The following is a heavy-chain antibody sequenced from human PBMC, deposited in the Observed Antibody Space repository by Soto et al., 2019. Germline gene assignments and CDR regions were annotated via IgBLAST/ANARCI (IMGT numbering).Heavy chain of an antibody. Sequence: QVQLVESGGGVVQPGRSLRLSCAASGFTFSSYGMHWVRQAPGKGLEWVAVIWYDGSNKYYADSVKGRFTISRDNSKNTLYLQMNSLRAEDTAVYYCARDFRAMVRGFIGYGMDVWGQGTTVTVSS. J-gene: IGHJ6*02. CDR3: ARDFRAMVRGFIGYGMDV. CDR1: GFTFSSYG. V-gene: IGHV3-33*01. CDR2: IWYDGSNK. D-gene: IGHD3-10*01.